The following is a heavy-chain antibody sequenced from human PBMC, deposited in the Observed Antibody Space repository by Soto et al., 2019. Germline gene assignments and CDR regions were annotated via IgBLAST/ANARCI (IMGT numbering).Heavy chain of an antibody. CDR3: SHRNHLFSSVSAGEYHIHF. CDR1: GFSLSTSGVG. D-gene: IGHD2-2*01. J-gene: IGHJ6*02. CDR2: IYWDDDE. V-gene: IGHV2-5*02. Sequence: QITLKESGPTLVKPTQTLTLTCTFSGFSLSTSGVGVGWIRQPPGKALEWLALIYWDDDERYRPYLRSRVTIPNNTSNNQLLLTMPNMDPVYTATYSSSHRNHLFSSVSAGEYHIHFWGQGTTVTVSS.